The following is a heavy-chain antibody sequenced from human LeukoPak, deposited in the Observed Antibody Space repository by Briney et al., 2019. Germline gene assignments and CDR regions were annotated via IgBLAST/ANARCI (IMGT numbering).Heavy chain of an antibody. CDR3: ARLGTAWYRDFDY. V-gene: IGHV4-34*01. CDR1: GASLSGYY. Sequence: PSGTLSLTCSFNGASLSGYYWSWIRQTPGQGLEWIGEINHSGSTKYNPSLKNRLTISIDTSKNHFSLNLTSVTAADTAVYFCARLGTAWYRDFDYWGQGTLVTVSS. CDR2: INHSGST. J-gene: IGHJ4*02. D-gene: IGHD6-19*01.